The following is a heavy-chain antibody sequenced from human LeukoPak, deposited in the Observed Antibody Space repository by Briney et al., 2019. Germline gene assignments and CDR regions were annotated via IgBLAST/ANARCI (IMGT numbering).Heavy chain of an antibody. Sequence: SETQSLTCNVSGASMSSNYWSWIRQPPGKGLEWIGYIYHGGNTNYSPSLESRVTMSVDESKNQFSLRVHFVSAADTAVYYCASTRRAAVAGRFDSWGQGTLVTVSS. CDR2: IYHGGNT. V-gene: IGHV4-4*09. CDR1: GASMSSNY. J-gene: IGHJ4*02. CDR3: ASTRRAAVAGRFDS. D-gene: IGHD6-19*01.